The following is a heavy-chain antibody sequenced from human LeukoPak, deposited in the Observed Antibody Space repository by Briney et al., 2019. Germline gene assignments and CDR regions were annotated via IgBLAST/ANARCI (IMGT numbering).Heavy chain of an antibody. CDR1: GFTFSSYA. D-gene: IGHD6-13*01. J-gene: IGHJ5*02. V-gene: IGHV3-23*01. Sequence: GGSLRLSCAASGFTFSSYAMSWVRQAPGEGLEWVSAISTNGGSTYFADSVKGRFTITRDNSKNTLSLEMNSLRPEDTAVYYCAKDLSRIAAAGYWFDPWGQGTLVTVSS. CDR3: AKDLSRIAAAGYWFDP. CDR2: ISTNGGST.